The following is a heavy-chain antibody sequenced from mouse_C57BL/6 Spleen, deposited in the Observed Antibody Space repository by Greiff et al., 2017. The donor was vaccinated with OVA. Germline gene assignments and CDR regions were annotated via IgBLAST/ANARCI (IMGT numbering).Heavy chain of an antibody. CDR1: GFTFSDYG. CDR2: ISSGSSTI. D-gene: IGHD1-1*01. Sequence: EVQGVESGGGLVKPGGSLKLSCPASGFTFSDYGMHWVRQAPEKGLEWVAYISSGSSTIYYADTVKGRFTISRDNAKNTLFLQMTSLRSEDTAMYYCARNYGSSLGYFDVWGTGTTVTVSS. V-gene: IGHV5-17*01. CDR3: ARNYGSSLGYFDV. J-gene: IGHJ1*03.